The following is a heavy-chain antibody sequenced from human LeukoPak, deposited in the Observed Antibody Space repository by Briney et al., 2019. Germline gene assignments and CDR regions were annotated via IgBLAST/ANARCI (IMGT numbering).Heavy chain of an antibody. J-gene: IGHJ5*02. CDR3: ARALAAGSGWFDP. V-gene: IGHV3-21*01. CDR2: ISSSSSYI. Sequence: GGSLRLSCAASGFTFSSYSMNWVRQAPGKGLEWVSSISSSSSYIYYADSVKGRFTISTDNAKNSLYLQMNSLRAEDTAVYYCARALAAGSGWFDPWGQGTLVTVSS. CDR1: GFTFSSYS. D-gene: IGHD6-13*01.